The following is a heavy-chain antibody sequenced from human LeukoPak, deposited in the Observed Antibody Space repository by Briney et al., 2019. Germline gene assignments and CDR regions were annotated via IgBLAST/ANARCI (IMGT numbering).Heavy chain of an antibody. Sequence: AASVKVSCKASGYTFTSYYIHWLRQAPGQGLEWMGRINPNSGGTNYAQNFQGRVTMTRDTSINTAYMELNSLTSGDTADYYCARSAEHCSNGVCFTKYFLDVWGRGSTVTVSS. CDR2: INPNSGGT. CDR3: ARSAEHCSNGVCFTKYFLDV. V-gene: IGHV1-2*02. CDR1: GYTFTSYY. D-gene: IGHD2-8*01. J-gene: IGHJ6*03.